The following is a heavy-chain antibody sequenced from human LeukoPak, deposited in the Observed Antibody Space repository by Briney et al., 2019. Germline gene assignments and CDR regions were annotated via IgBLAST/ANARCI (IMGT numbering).Heavy chain of an antibody. J-gene: IGHJ4*02. CDR2: ISGSSTYT. Sequence: GGSLSISCAASGFTFSDYYMSWIRQAPGKGLEWVSYISGSSTYTNYADSVKGRFTISRDNAKNSLHLQMHSLRAEDTAVYYCARRRNSSSWYYFDYWGQGTLVTVS. V-gene: IGHV3-11*03. CDR3: ARRRNSSSWYYFDY. CDR1: GFTFSDYY. D-gene: IGHD6-13*01.